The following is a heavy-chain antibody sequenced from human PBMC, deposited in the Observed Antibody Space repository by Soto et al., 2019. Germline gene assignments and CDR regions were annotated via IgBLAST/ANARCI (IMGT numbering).Heavy chain of an antibody. V-gene: IGHV3-23*01. CDR1: GFTFSSYA. J-gene: IGHJ4*02. CDR3: AQASSELWWLHDY. CDR2: ISGSGGST. Sequence: GGSLRLSCAASGFTFSSYAMSWVRQAPGRGLEWVSAISGSGGSTYYADSVKGRFTISRDNSKNTLYLQMNSLRAEDTAVYYCAQASSELWWLHDYWGQGNLVTVSS. D-gene: IGHD2-21*01.